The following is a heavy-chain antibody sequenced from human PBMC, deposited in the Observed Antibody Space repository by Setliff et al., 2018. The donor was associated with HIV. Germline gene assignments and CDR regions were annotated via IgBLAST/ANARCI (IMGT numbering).Heavy chain of an antibody. D-gene: IGHD2-8*01. V-gene: IGHV4-39*07. CDR2: IYYSGTA. CDR3: ASSMGSHDAFDI. Sequence: SETLSLTCSISDASINSNNYYWVWIRQTPGKGLEWIGSIYYSGTAYYNPSLKSRLIISVDTPKNQFSLKLSSVTAADTAVYYCASSMGSHDAFDIWGQGTLVTVSS. J-gene: IGHJ3*02. CDR1: DASINSNNYY.